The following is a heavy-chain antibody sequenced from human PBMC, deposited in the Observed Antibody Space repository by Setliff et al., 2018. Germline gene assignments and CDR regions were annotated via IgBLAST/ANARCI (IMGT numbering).Heavy chain of an antibody. J-gene: IGHJ4*02. CDR2: ISSRSSYI. CDR3: ARVNDYGDFYFDY. CDR1: GFKFSDYD. Sequence: PGGSLRLSCAVSGFKFSDYDMSWVRQAPGKGLEWVSSISSRSSYIYYADSVKGRFTISRDNAKNSLYLQMNSLRAEDTAVYYCARVNDYGDFYFDYWGQGTLVTVSS. V-gene: IGHV3-21*01. D-gene: IGHD4-17*01.